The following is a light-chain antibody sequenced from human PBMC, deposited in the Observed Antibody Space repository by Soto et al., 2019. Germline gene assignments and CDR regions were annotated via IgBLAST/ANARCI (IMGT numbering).Light chain of an antibody. J-gene: IGKJ1*01. CDR1: QSGSSNY. V-gene: IGKV3-20*01. CDR2: AAS. Sequence: ESVLTQSPGTLSLSPGERATLSCRASQSGSSNYLAWYQQKPGQAPRLLIYAASTRATGITDRFSGSGSGTDFTLTISRLEPEDSAVYSCQQYGSSPTWTFRQGPKAETK. CDR3: QQYGSSPTWT.